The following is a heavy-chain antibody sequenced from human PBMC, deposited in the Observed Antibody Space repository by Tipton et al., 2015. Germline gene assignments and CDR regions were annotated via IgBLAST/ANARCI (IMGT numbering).Heavy chain of an antibody. CDR3: ARELRGNSDSGSGDY. D-gene: IGHD3-10*01. Sequence: TLSLTCAVSAYSISSDYYWGWIRQPPGKGPEWIGSISHSGNTYYNPSLKSRVTMSRDTSKNQFSLRLNSVTATDTAVYYCARELRGNSDSGSGDYWGQGTLVTVSS. CDR2: ISHSGNT. V-gene: IGHV4-38-2*02. J-gene: IGHJ4*02. CDR1: AYSISSDYY.